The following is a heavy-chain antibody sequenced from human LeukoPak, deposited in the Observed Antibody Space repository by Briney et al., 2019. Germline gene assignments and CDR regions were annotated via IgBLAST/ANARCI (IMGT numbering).Heavy chain of an antibody. J-gene: IGHJ4*02. V-gene: IGHV4-59*01. CDR1: GGSITDYY. Sequence: SETLSLTCALSGGSITDYYYNWVRQPPGKGLEWIGYIYYSGSTNYNPSLKSRVTISVDTSKNQFSLKLSSVTAADTAVYYCARSYGYNRFDYWGQGTLVTVSS. CDR2: IYYSGST. D-gene: IGHD5-24*01. CDR3: ARSYGYNRFDY.